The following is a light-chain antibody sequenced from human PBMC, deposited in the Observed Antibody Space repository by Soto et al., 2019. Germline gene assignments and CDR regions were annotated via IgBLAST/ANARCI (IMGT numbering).Light chain of an antibody. V-gene: IGKV4-1*01. CDR3: QQYCSTPLT. Sequence: DIVMTQSPDSLAVSLGERATINCKSSQSVLYSSNNKNYLAWYQQKPGQPPKLLIYWASTRESGVPDRFSGSGSGTDFTLTISSLQAEYVAVYYCQQYCSTPLTFGGGTKVEIK. J-gene: IGKJ4*01. CDR2: WAS. CDR1: QSVLYSSNNKNY.